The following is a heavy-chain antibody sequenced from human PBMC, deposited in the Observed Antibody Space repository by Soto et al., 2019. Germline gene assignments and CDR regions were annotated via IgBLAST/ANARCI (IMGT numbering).Heavy chain of an antibody. CDR3: ARDSRPRHGGVWFDP. CDR2: ISTYNGNT. D-gene: IGHD4-17*01. V-gene: IGHV1-18*01. J-gene: IGHJ5*02. CDR1: GYTFTSYG. Sequence: ASVKVSCTASGYTFTSYGISWVRQAPGQGLEWMGWISTYNGNTNYAQKLQGRVTMTTDTSTSTAYMELRSLTSDDTAVYYCARDSRPRHGGVWFDPWGQGTLVTVSS.